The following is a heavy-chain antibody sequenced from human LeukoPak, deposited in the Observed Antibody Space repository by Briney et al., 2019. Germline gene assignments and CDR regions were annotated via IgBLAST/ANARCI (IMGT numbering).Heavy chain of an antibody. CDR1: GFTFSNYW. CDR3: ARELPFDY. J-gene: IGHJ4*02. D-gene: IGHD2-15*01. Sequence: GGSLRLSCAASGFTFSNYWMHWVRQAPGRGLVWVSRIKSDGSRTDYADSVKGRFTLSRDNAKNTLYLQMNSLRAEDTAVYYCARELPFDYWGQGTLVTVSS. V-gene: IGHV3-74*01. CDR2: IKSDGSRT.